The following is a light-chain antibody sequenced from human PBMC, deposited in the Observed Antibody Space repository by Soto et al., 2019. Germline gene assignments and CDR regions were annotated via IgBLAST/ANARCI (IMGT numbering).Light chain of an antibody. Sequence: QSAVTQQASVSGAPGQARTVSCTGTNTDVGGYNYVSWYQHRPGKAPRLMIYEVRNRLSGVSNRFSGSKSGNTASLTISGLQSEDEADYYCTSYTPTGALVFGSGTKVTVL. CDR2: EVR. V-gene: IGLV2-14*01. J-gene: IGLJ6*01. CDR1: NTDVGGYNY. CDR3: TSYTPTGALV.